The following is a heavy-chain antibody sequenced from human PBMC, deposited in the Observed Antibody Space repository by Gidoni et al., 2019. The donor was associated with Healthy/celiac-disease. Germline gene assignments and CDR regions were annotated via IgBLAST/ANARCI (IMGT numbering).Heavy chain of an antibody. CDR3: AREGYYDFGSGYYDIWEGMGYGMDV. CDR1: GGSISSYY. D-gene: IGHD3-3*01. J-gene: IGHJ6*02. Sequence: QVQLQESGPGLVQPSETLSLTCTVSGGSISSYYWSWIRQPAGKGLEWIGRIYTSGSTNYNPSRKSRVTMSVDTSKNQFSLKLSSVTAADTAVYYCAREGYYDFGSGYYDIWEGMGYGMDVWGQGTTVTVSS. CDR2: IYTSGST. V-gene: IGHV4-4*07.